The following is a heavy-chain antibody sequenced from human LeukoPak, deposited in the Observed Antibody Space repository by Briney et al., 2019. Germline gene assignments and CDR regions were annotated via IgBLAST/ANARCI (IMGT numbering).Heavy chain of an antibody. J-gene: IGHJ4*02. Sequence: SVKVSCKASGGTFSSYAISWVRQAPGQGLEWMGRIIPILGIANYAQKFQGRVTITADKSTSTAYMELSSLRSEDTAVYYCARGPHYYGSGSYYSRADYWGQGTLVTVSS. V-gene: IGHV1-69*04. CDR2: IIPILGIA. D-gene: IGHD3-10*01. CDR1: GGTFSSYA. CDR3: ARGPHYYGSGSYYSRADY.